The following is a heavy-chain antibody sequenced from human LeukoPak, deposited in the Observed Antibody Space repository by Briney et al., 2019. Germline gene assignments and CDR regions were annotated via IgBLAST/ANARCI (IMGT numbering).Heavy chain of an antibody. CDR2: ISSSSSYI. Sequence: GGSLRLSCAASGFTFSSYSMNWVRQAPGKGLEWVSSISSSSSYIYYADSVKGRFTISRDNTKNSLYLQMNSLRAEDTAVYYCAKDRASSWWYFDLWGRGTLVTVSS. V-gene: IGHV3-21*04. CDR3: AKDRASSWWYFDL. CDR1: GFTFSSYS. J-gene: IGHJ2*01. D-gene: IGHD5-18*01.